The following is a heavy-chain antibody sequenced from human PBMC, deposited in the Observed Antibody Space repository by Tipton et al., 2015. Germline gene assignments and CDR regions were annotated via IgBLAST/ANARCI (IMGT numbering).Heavy chain of an antibody. D-gene: IGHD4-23*01. CDR3: ARARGRYGGLFDS. CDR1: SDSINKYY. V-gene: IGHV4-59*01. J-gene: IGHJ4*02. Sequence: TLSLTCTVSSDSINKYYWRWIRQPPGKELQWIGYIQYSGGTNYNPSLESRVSMSVDTFKTQFSLEMRSVTATDTAVYYCARARGRYGGLFDSWGQGTLVTVSS. CDR2: IQYSGGT.